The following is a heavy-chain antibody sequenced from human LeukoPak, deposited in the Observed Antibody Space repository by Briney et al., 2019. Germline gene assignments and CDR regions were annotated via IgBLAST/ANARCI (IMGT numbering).Heavy chain of an antibody. D-gene: IGHD6-13*01. CDR3: VGRGASSSWYQVVDY. CDR2: IYYSGST. CDR1: GGSISSSSYY. V-gene: IGHV4-39*01. J-gene: IGHJ4*02. Sequence: ASETLSLTCTVSGGSISSSSYYWGWIRQPPGKGLEWIGSIYYSGSTYYNPSLKSRVTISVDTSKNQFSLKLSSVTAADTAVYYCVGRGASSSWYQVVDYWGQGTLVTVSS.